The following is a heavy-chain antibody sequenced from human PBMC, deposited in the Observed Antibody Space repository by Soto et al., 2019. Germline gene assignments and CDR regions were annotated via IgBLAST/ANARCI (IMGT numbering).Heavy chain of an antibody. Sequence: QVQLVQSGAEVKKPGASVKVSCKASGYTFTSYYMHWVRQAPGQGLEWMGIINPSGGSTSYAQKFQGRVTMTRDTSTSTVYMELSSLRSEDTAVYYCARDQHIVVVTAILISAMDVWGQGTTVTVSS. J-gene: IGHJ6*02. V-gene: IGHV1-46*01. CDR3: ARDQHIVVVTAILISAMDV. D-gene: IGHD2-21*02. CDR1: GYTFTSYY. CDR2: INPSGGST.